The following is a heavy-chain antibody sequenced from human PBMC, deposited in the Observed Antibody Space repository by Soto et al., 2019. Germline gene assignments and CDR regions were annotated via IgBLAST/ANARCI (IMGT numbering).Heavy chain of an antibody. Sequence: PSETLSLTCTVSGGSISSGGYYWSWIRQHPGKGLEWIGYIYYSGSTYYNPSLKSRVTISVDTSKNQFSLKLSSVTAADTAVYYCARDLRYTVATIRGPQPLPNNWFDPWGQGTLVTVSS. CDR2: IYYSGST. CDR1: GGSISSGGYY. V-gene: IGHV4-31*03. CDR3: ARDLRYTVATIRGPQPLPNNWFDP. D-gene: IGHD5-12*01. J-gene: IGHJ5*02.